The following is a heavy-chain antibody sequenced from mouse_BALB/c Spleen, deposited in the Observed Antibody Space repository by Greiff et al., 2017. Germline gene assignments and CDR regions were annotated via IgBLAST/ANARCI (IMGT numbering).Heavy chain of an antibody. V-gene: IGHV5-12-2*01. D-gene: IGHD2-4*01. J-gene: IGHJ2*01. CDR1: GFTFSSYT. CDR3: ARHYDYDGYYFDY. Sequence: DVKLVESGGGLVQPGGSLKLSCAASGFTFSSYTMSWVRQTPEKRLEWVAYISNGGGSTYYPDTVKGRFTISRDNAKNTLYLQMSSLKSEDTAMYYCARHYDYDGYYFDYWGQGTTLTVSS. CDR2: ISNGGGST.